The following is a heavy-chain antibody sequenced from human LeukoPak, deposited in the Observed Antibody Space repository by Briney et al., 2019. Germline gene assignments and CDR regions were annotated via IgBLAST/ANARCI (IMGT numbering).Heavy chain of an antibody. CDR2: FDPEDGET. CDR3: ARDNSVRDEAWWFNP. D-gene: IGHD5-24*01. Sequence: ASVTVSCKVSGYTLTELSMHWVRQAPGKGLEWMGGFDPEDGETIYAQKFQGRVTLTRDMSTSTDYLELSSLRSGDTAVYYCARDNSVRDEAWWFNPWGQGTLVTVSS. CDR1: GYTLTELS. J-gene: IGHJ5*02. V-gene: IGHV1-24*01.